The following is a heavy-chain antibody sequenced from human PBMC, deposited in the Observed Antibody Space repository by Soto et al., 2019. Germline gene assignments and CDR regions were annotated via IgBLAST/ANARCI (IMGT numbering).Heavy chain of an antibody. CDR3: ARDSYYYYGMDV. CDR2: IWYDGSNK. V-gene: IGHV3-33*01. J-gene: IGHJ6*02. CDR1: GFTFSSYG. Sequence: GGSLRLSCAASGFTFSSYGMHWVRQAPGKGLEWVAVIWYDGSNKYYADSVKGRFTISRDNSKNTLYLQMNSLRAEDTAVYYCARDSYYYYGMDVWGQGTKVTVSS.